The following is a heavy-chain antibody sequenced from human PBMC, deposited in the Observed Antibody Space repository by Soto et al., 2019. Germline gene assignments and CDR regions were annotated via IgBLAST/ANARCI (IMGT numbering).Heavy chain of an antibody. V-gene: IGHV1-45*02. CDR3: ASVHVVEFWSGYYNLHDALDS. Sequence: ASVKVSCKASGYTFTYRYLHWVRQAPGQALEWMGWITPFNGNTNYAQKFQDRVTITRDRSMSTAYMELSSLRSEDTAMYYCASVHVVEFWSGYYNLHDALDSWGQGTMVTVSS. CDR2: ITPFNGNT. J-gene: IGHJ3*01. CDR1: GYTFTYRY. D-gene: IGHD3-3*01.